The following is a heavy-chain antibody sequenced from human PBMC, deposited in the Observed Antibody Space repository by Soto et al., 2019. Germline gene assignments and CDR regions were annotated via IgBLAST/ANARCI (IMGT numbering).Heavy chain of an antibody. V-gene: IGHV3-74*01. D-gene: IGHD4-17*01. CDR2: IKSDGSGT. J-gene: IGHJ4*02. CDR3: ARAPGFYGDFFDY. CDR1: GVTFSNYW. Sequence: GGSLRLSCAASGVTFSNYWMHWVSQTPGKGPMWVSRIKSDGSGTYHADSVKGRFTISRDNAKNSLYLQMNSLRAEDTAFYYCARAPGFYGDFFDYWGQGTLVTVSS.